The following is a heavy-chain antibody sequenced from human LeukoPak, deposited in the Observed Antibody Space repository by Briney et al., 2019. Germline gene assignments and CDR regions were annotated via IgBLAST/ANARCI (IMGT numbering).Heavy chain of an antibody. CDR3: ARPGLGNYGMDV. Sequence: PSETLSLTCTVSGGSISSSSYYWSWIRQPPGKGLEWIGYIYYSGSTNYNPSLKSRVTISVDTSKNQFSLKLSSVTAADTAVYYCARPGLGNYGMDVWGQGTTVTVSS. D-gene: IGHD7-27*01. V-gene: IGHV4-61*05. J-gene: IGHJ6*02. CDR1: GGSISSSSYY. CDR2: IYYSGST.